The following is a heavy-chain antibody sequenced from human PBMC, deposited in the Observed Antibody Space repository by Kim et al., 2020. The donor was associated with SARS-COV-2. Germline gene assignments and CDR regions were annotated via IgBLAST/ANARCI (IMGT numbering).Heavy chain of an antibody. J-gene: IGHJ6*02. Sequence: GGSLRLSCAASGFTFSSYWMSWVRQAPGKGLEWVANIKQDGSEKYYVDSVKGRFTISRDNAKNSLYLQMNSLRAEDTAVYYCARDRHDILTGWGMDVWGQGTTVTVSS. V-gene: IGHV3-7*05. D-gene: IGHD3-9*01. CDR2: IKQDGSEK. CDR3: ARDRHDILTGWGMDV. CDR1: GFTFSSYW.